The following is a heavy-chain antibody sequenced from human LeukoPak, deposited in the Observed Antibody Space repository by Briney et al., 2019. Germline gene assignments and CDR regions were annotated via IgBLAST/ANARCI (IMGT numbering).Heavy chain of an antibody. J-gene: IGHJ4*02. CDR3: ATGDYDSSGPFFDY. V-gene: IGHV1-69-2*01. Sequence: ASVKVSCKASGYTFTDYYMRWVQQAPGKGLEWMGRVDPEDGETIYAEKFQGRVTITADTSTDTTYMELSSLRSEDTAVYYCATGDYDSSGPFFDYWGQGTLVTVSS. CDR1: GYTFTDYY. CDR2: VDPEDGET. D-gene: IGHD3-22*01.